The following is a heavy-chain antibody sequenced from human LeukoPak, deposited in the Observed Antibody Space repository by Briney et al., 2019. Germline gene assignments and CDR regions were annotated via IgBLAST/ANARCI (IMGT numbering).Heavy chain of an antibody. V-gene: IGHV1-69*04. CDR3: ASGLIQRQPDSY. D-gene: IGHD2-21*01. J-gene: IGHJ4*02. CDR2: IIPILGIA. Sequence: GASVKVSCKASGGTFSSYAISWVRQAPGQGLEWMGRIIPILGIANYAQKFQGRVTITADKSTSTAYMELSSLRSEDTAVYYCASGLIQRQPDSYWGQGTLVTVSS. CDR1: GGTFSSYA.